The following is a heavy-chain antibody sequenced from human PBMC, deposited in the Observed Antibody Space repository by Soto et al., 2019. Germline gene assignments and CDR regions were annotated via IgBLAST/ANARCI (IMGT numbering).Heavy chain of an antibody. Sequence: ASVKVSCKASGGTFSSYAISWVRQAPGQGLEWMGGIIPIFGTANYAQKFQGRVTITADESTSTAYMELSSLRSEDTAVYYCARGNSSGWYGGRGYYYGMDGWGQGTTVTVSS. D-gene: IGHD6-19*01. CDR1: GGTFSSYA. CDR2: IIPIFGTA. CDR3: ARGNSSGWYGGRGYYYGMDG. J-gene: IGHJ6*02. V-gene: IGHV1-69*13.